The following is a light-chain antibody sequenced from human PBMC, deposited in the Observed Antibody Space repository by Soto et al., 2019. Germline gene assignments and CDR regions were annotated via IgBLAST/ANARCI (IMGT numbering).Light chain of an antibody. J-gene: IGKJ4*01. V-gene: IGKV2-30*01. CDR1: QSLVYSDGNTY. CDR2: KVS. Sequence: DVVMTQSPLSLPVTLGQPASISCRSSQSLVYSDGNTYLSWFQQRPGQSPRRLIYKVSDRDSWVPDRFNGSGSVTDFTLKISRVEAEDVGVYYCMQGSNWPLTFGGGTKVEIK. CDR3: MQGSNWPLT.